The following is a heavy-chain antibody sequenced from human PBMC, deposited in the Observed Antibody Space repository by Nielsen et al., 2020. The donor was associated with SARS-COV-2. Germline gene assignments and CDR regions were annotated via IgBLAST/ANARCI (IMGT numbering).Heavy chain of an antibody. Sequence: SGPTLVKPTQTLTLTCTFSGFSLSTSGVGVGWIRQPPGKALEWLALIYWDDDKRYSPSLKSRLTITKDTSKNQVVLTMTNMDPVDTATYYCAHQTKAAAGTPQLYYYYGMDVWGQGTTVTVSS. CDR3: AHQTKAAAGTPQLYYYYGMDV. J-gene: IGHJ6*02. CDR1: GFSLSTSGVG. D-gene: IGHD6-13*01. V-gene: IGHV2-5*02. CDR2: IYWDDDK.